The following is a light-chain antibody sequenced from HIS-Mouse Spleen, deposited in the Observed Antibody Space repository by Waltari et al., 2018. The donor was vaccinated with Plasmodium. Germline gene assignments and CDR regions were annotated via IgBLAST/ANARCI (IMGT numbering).Light chain of an antibody. V-gene: IGKV1-33*01. J-gene: IGKJ2*01. CDR3: QQYDNLPYT. CDR1: QDISNY. CDR2: DAS. Sequence: DIQMTHSPSSLSASVGERVTITCQASQDISNYLNWYQQKPGKAPKLLIYDASNLETGVPSRFSGSGSGTDFTFTISSLQPEDIATYYCQQYDNLPYTFGQGTKLEIK.